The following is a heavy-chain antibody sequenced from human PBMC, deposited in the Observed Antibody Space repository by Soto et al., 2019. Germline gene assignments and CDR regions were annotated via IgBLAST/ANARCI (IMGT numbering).Heavy chain of an antibody. V-gene: IGHV3-30-3*01. Sequence: QVQLVESGGGVVQPGRSLRLSCAASGFTFSSYAMHWVRQAPGKGLEWVAVISYDGSNKYYADSVMGRFTISRDNSKNTLYLQMNSLRAEDTAVYYCARDHDRDGYSSFDYWGQGTLVTVSS. D-gene: IGHD3-22*01. CDR1: GFTFSSYA. CDR2: ISYDGSNK. CDR3: ARDHDRDGYSSFDY. J-gene: IGHJ4*02.